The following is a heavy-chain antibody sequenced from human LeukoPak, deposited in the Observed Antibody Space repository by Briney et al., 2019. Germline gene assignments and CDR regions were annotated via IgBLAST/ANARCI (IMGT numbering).Heavy chain of an antibody. V-gene: IGHV4-34*01. CDR3: ARDVVVVPAAIHYGMDV. Sequence: SETLSLTCAVYGGSFSDYFWGWIRQPPGKGLEWIGEINHSGRTYYNPPLKSRVTISVDTSKNQFSLNLSSVTAADTAVYYCARDVVVVPAAIHYGMDVWGQGTTVTVSS. J-gene: IGHJ6*02. D-gene: IGHD2-2*01. CDR2: INHSGRT. CDR1: GGSFSDYF.